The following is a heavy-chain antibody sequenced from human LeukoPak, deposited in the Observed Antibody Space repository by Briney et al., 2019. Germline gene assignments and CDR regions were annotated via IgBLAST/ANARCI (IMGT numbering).Heavy chain of an antibody. CDR3: HDPIGGY. CDR2: IRSKAYGETT. Sequence: GRSLRLCCTASGYTFSDYSMSWFRHAPGEGLEWVGFIRSKAYGETTEYAASVKGRFTLSRDDSKSIAYLQMNSLKIEDTAVYYCHDPIGGYWGQGTLVTVSS. J-gene: IGHJ4*02. V-gene: IGHV3-49*03. CDR1: GYTFSDYS.